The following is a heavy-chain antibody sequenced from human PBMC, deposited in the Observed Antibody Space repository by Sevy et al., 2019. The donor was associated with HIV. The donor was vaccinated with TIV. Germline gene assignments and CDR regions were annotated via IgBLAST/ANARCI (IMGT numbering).Heavy chain of an antibody. CDR2: ISSSSSYI. J-gene: IGHJ2*01. CDR3: ARDTAGYNNISVSWYFDL. D-gene: IGHD4-4*01. Sequence: GGSLRLSCAASGFTFSSYSMNWVRQAPGKGLEWVSSISSSSSYIYYSDSVKGRFTISRDNAKNSLYLQMNSLRAEDTAVYYCARDTAGYNNISVSWYFDLWGRGTLVTVSS. V-gene: IGHV3-21*01. CDR1: GFTFSSYS.